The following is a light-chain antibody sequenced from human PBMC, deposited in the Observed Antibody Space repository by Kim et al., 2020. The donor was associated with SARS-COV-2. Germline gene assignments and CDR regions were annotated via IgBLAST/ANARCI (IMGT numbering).Light chain of an antibody. CDR3: NSRDSSGNHLV. Sequence: RQTMRITCQGDNLRSYYASSYQQKPGRAPVLVIYDKNNRPSGIPDRFSGSSSGNTASLTITGAQAEDEADYYCNSRDSSGNHLVFGGGTQLTVL. V-gene: IGLV3-19*01. CDR1: NLRSYY. J-gene: IGLJ3*02. CDR2: DKN.